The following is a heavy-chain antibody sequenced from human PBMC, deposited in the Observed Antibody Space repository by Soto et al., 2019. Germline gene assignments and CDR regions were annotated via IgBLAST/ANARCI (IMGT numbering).Heavy chain of an antibody. J-gene: IGHJ4*02. CDR3: ASGYCSGGSCFDY. CDR1: GGTFSSYT. V-gene: IGHV1-69*02. CDR2: IIPILGIA. D-gene: IGHD2-15*01. Sequence: SVKVSCKASGGTFSSYTISWVRQAPGQGLEWMGRIIPILGIANYAQKFQGRVTITADKSTSTAYMELSSLRSEDTAVYYCASGYCSGGSCFDYWGQGTLVTVS.